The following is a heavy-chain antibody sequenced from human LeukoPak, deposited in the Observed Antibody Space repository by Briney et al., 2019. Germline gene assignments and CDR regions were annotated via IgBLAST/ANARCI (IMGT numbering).Heavy chain of an antibody. J-gene: IGHJ3*02. Sequence: ASVKVSCKASGYIFTGYYIHWVRQAPGQGLEWMGWINPHSGGTNYAQKFQGRVTMTRDTSISTAYMELSRLRSDDTAVYYCANIDYVYHDAFDIWGQGTMVTVSS. CDR1: GYIFTGYY. CDR2: INPHSGGT. D-gene: IGHD4-17*01. V-gene: IGHV1-2*02. CDR3: ANIDYVYHDAFDI.